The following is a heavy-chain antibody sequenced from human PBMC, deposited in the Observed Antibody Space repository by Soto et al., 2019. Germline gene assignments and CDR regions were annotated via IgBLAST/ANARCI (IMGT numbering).Heavy chain of an antibody. CDR3: ARKAGDYGYWYFDL. J-gene: IGHJ2*01. D-gene: IGHD4-17*01. V-gene: IGHV1-69*12. Sequence: QVQLVQSGAEVKKPGSSVKVSCKASGGTFSSYAISWVRQAPGQGLEWMGGIIPIFGTANYAQKFQGRITITADQSTSTGYMALSILSSEVMAVDYCARKAGDYGYWYFDLSGRGTLV. CDR1: GGTFSSYA. CDR2: IIPIFGTA.